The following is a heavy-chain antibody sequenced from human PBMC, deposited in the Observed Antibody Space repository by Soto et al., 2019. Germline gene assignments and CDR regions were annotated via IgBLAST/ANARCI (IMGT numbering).Heavy chain of an antibody. CDR1: GFTFRSYA. D-gene: IGHD6-19*01. CDR3: AKDQGYIIGWSPSPLNDIDV. V-gene: IGHV3-23*01. Sequence: EVQLLESGGGLVQPGGSLRLSCAASGFTFRSYAMSWVRQAPGKGLEWVSGITGSGGNTYYADSLKGAVTISRDNSKNTVYLQMNSLSAGDTAVYYCAKDQGYIIGWSPSPLNDIDVWGQGTTVTVSS. CDR2: ITGSGGNT. J-gene: IGHJ6*02.